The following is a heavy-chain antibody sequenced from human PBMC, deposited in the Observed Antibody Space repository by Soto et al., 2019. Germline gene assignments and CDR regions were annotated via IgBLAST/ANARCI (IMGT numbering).Heavy chain of an antibody. CDR2: TRYTSQWSY. J-gene: IGHJ5*02. D-gene: IGHD1-1*01. Sequence: PSPTRSLACAISGDSVSSTSAAWEWIRQSPSRGLEWLGRTRYTSQWSYEYARSVKGRITISPDTSKNHFSLQLDSVTPEDTAVYYCVRVDWNDAGSWGQGTLVTVSS. CDR1: GDSVSSTSAA. V-gene: IGHV6-1*01. CDR3: VRVDWNDAGS.